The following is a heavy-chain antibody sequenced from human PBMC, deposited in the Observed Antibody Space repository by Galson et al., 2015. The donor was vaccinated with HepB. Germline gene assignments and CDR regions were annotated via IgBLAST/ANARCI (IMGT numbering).Heavy chain of an antibody. CDR3: ARMVSYRFDP. V-gene: IGHV3-48*02. J-gene: IGHJ5*02. Sequence: SLRLSCADSGFTFSSNNMNWVRQAPGKGLERVSYISSSSSTIYYADSVKGRFTISRDSAKNSLYLQMNSLRDEDTAVYYCARMVSYRFDPWGQGTLVTVSS. CDR1: GFTFSSNN. D-gene: IGHD5-18*01. CDR2: ISSSSSTI.